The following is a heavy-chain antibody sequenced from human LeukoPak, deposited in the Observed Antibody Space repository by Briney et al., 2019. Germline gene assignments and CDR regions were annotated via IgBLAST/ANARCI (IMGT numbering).Heavy chain of an antibody. CDR1: GGSFSGYY. V-gene: IGHV4-34*01. Sequence: SETLSLTCAVYGGSFSGYYWSWIRQPPGKGLEWIGEINHSGSTNYNPSLKSRVTISVDTSKNQFSLKLSSVTAADTAVYYCARGTRPDEYCSNTSCLYCTNGVCYLDYWGQGTLVTVSS. CDR3: ARGTRPDEYCSNTSCLYCTNGVCYLDY. D-gene: IGHD2-8*01. J-gene: IGHJ4*02. CDR2: INHSGST.